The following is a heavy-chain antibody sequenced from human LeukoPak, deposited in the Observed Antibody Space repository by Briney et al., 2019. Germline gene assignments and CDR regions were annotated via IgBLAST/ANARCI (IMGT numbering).Heavy chain of an antibody. CDR1: GGTFSSNA. Sequence: SVKVSCKASGGTFSSNAISWVRRAPGQGLEWMGRIIPIFGTANYAQKFQGRVTITTDESTSTAYMELSSLRSEDTAVYYCARDRPRGYQLLDLYYFDYWGQGTLVTVSS. D-gene: IGHD2-2*02. J-gene: IGHJ4*02. V-gene: IGHV1-69*05. CDR3: ARDRPRGYQLLDLYYFDY. CDR2: IIPIFGTA.